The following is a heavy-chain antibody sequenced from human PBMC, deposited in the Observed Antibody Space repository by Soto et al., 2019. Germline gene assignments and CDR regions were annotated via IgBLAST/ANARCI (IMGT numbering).Heavy chain of an antibody. CDR3: ARGQWLRLVGGYYYYYGMDV. Sequence: QVQLQQWGAGLLKPSETLSLTCAVYGGSFSGYYWSWIRQPPGKGLEWMGEINHRGSTNYNPSLKSRVTISVDTAKNQFSLKLSSVTAADTAVYYCARGQWLRLVGGYYYYYGMDVWGQGTTVTVSS. CDR1: GGSFSGYY. J-gene: IGHJ6*02. CDR2: INHRGST. D-gene: IGHD5-12*01. V-gene: IGHV4-34*01.